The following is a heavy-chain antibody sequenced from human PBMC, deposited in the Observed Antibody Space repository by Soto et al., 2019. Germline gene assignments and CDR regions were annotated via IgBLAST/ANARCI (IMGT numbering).Heavy chain of an antibody. V-gene: IGHV1-24*01. CDR3: ATVLSEPYDSSGYYLGY. D-gene: IGHD3-22*01. Sequence: ASVNVSCKVSGYTITELSMHWVRQAPGKGLEWMGGFDPEDGETIYAQKFQGRVTMTEDTSTDTAYMELSSLRSEDTAVYYCATVLSEPYDSSGYYLGYWGQGTLVTVSS. J-gene: IGHJ4*02. CDR2: FDPEDGET. CDR1: GYTITELS.